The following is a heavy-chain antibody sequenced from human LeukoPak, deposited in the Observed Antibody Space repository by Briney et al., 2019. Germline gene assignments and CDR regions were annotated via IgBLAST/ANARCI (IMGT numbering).Heavy chain of an antibody. CDR1: GGSISSYY. Sequence: SETLSLTCTVSGGSISSYYWSWIRQPPGKGLEWIGYIYYSGSTNYNPSLKSRVTISVDTSKNQFSLKLSSVTAADTAVYYCARFPFGVSYGPGDAFDIWGQGTMVTVSS. CDR2: IYYSGST. V-gene: IGHV4-59*01. CDR3: ARFPFGVSYGPGDAFDI. J-gene: IGHJ3*02. D-gene: IGHD5-18*01.